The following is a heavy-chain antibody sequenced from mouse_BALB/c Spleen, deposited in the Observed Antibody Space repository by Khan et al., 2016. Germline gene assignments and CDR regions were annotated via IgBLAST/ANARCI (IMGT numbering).Heavy chain of an antibody. CDR1: GYSIPSGYG. Sequence: EVQLQESGPGLVKPSPSLSLTCTVTGYSIPSGYGWNWIRQFPGHKLEWMGYISYSGSTNYNPSLKSRISITRDTSKNQFFLQWNSVTTVDTATYYCARTARIKYWGQGTTLTVSS. CDR2: ISYSGST. CDR3: ARTARIKY. V-gene: IGHV3-2*02. D-gene: IGHD1-2*01. J-gene: IGHJ2*01.